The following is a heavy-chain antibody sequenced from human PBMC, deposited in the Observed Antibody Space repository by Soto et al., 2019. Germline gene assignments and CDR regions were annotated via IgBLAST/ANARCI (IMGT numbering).Heavy chain of an antibody. D-gene: IGHD5-12*01. J-gene: IGHJ4*02. Sequence: SETLSLTCTVSGGSISSGGYYWSWIRQHPGKGLEWIGYIYYSGSTYYNPSLKSRVTISVDTSKNQFSLKLSSVTAADTAVYYCARRIVATEMFDYWGQGTLVTVSS. CDR3: ARRIVATEMFDY. CDR1: GGSISSGGYY. CDR2: IYYSGST. V-gene: IGHV4-31*03.